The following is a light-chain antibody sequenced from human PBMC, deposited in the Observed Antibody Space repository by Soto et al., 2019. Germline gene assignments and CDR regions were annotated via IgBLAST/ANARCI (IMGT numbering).Light chain of an antibody. V-gene: IGKV1-39*01. CDR1: QSIGSF. Sequence: DIQMTQSPSSLSASVGYRVTISCRSSQSIGSFLNWYQHKPGKAPNLLIYAASSLQSGVPSRFSGSGSGTDFTLTISSLQREDFATYYCQESYTVPITFGQGTRLEIK. J-gene: IGKJ5*01. CDR2: AAS. CDR3: QESYTVPIT.